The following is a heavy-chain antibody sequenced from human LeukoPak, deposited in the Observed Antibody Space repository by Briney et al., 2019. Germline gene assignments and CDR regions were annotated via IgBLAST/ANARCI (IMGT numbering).Heavy chain of an antibody. CDR3: ARHPAYYDILTGYWYFDL. CDR2: IYYSGST. J-gene: IGHJ2*01. D-gene: IGHD3-9*01. V-gene: IGHV4-59*08. CDR1: GGSIRSYY. Sequence: SETLSLTCTVSGGSIRSYYWSWIRQPPGKGLEWIGYIYYSGSTNYNPSLKSRVTISVDTSKNQFSLKLSSVTAADTAVYYCARHPAYYDILTGYWYFDLWGRGTLVTVSS.